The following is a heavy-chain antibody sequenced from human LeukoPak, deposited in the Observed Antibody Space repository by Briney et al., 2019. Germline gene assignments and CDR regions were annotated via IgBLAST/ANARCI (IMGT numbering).Heavy chain of an antibody. Sequence: PGGSLRLSCAASGFTFSSYSMNWVRQAPGKGLEWVSSTGSSGSYIYYADSEKGRFTISRDSAKNSLYLQMNSLRVEDTAVYYCARGAPYSSSWYWVDYWGQGTLVTVSS. V-gene: IGHV3-21*01. D-gene: IGHD6-13*01. CDR3: ARGAPYSSSWYWVDY. J-gene: IGHJ4*02. CDR1: GFTFSSYS. CDR2: TGSSGSYI.